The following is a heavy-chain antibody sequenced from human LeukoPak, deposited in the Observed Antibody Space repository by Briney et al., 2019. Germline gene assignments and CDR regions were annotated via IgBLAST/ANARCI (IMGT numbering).Heavy chain of an antibody. J-gene: IGHJ5*02. CDR2: FDPEDGET. CDR1: GYTLTELS. Sequence: ASVKVSCKVSGYTLTELSMHWVRQAPGKGLEWMGGFDPEDGETIYAQKFQGRVTMTEDTSTDTAYMELSSLRSDDTAVCYCARGRAVVAPFDPWGQGTLVTVSS. V-gene: IGHV1-24*01. D-gene: IGHD5-12*01. CDR3: ARGRAVVAPFDP.